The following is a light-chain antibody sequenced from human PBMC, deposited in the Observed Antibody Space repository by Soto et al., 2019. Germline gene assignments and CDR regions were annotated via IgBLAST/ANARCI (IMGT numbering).Light chain of an antibody. Sequence: QSALTQPPSVSGSPGQSVSISCTGTSGDIGTYISVSWYQQPPGTAPKLIIYAVSNRPSGVPDRFSGSKSGNTASLTISGLQAEDEANYYCSFFASRTTSYVFGSGTKVTIL. CDR2: AVS. CDR3: SFFASRTTSYV. CDR1: SGDIGTYIS. J-gene: IGLJ1*01. V-gene: IGLV2-18*01.